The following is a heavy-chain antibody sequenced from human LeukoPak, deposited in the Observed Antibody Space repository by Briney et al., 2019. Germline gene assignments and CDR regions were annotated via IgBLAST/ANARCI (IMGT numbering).Heavy chain of an antibody. J-gene: IGHJ4*02. D-gene: IGHD4-17*01. CDR2: ISGSGGST. CDR1: GFTFSSYA. V-gene: IGHV3-23*01. CDR3: AKALTTVTLYYFDY. Sequence: GGSLTLSCSASGFTFSSYAMSWVRQPPGKGLEWVSSISGSGGSTYYADSVKGRFTISRDNSKNTLYLQMNSLRAEDTAVYYCAKALTTVTLYYFDYWGQGTLVTVSS.